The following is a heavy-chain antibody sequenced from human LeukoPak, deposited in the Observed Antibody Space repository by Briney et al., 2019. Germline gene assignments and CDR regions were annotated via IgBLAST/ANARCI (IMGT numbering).Heavy chain of an antibody. CDR3: ARGRRCSSTSCYSYFQH. CDR1: GDSISSYY. J-gene: IGHJ1*01. V-gene: IGHV4-59*12. Sequence: RPSETLSLTCTVSGDSISSYYWSWIRQPPGKGLEWIGYIYYSGSTKYNPSLKSRVTISIDTSKNQFSLKLSSVTAADTAVYYCARGRRCSSTSCYSYFQHWGQGTLVTVSS. CDR2: IYYSGST. D-gene: IGHD2-2*01.